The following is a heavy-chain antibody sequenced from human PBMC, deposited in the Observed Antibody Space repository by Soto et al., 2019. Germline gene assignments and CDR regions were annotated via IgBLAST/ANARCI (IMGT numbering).Heavy chain of an antibody. Sequence: QVQLVESGGGVVQPGKSLSLSCAASGFTFSDYGMHWVRQAPGKGLEWVAVIPYDGSDKYYADSVKGRFTISRDNSKNTLYLQMNSLRVEDTAVYYCAKGGGYYYDSVDSWGQGTLVTVSS. V-gene: IGHV3-30*18. CDR1: GFTFSDYG. CDR2: IPYDGSDK. CDR3: AKGGGYYYDSVDS. J-gene: IGHJ4*02. D-gene: IGHD3-22*01.